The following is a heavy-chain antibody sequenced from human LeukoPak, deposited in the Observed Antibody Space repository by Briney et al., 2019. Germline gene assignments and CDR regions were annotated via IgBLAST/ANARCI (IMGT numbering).Heavy chain of an antibody. D-gene: IGHD3-10*01. Sequence: GGSLRLSCAASGFTFSSYWMSWVRQAPGKGLEWVANIKQDGSEKYYVDSVKGRFTISRDNAKNSLYLQMNSLRAEDTAVYYCARLGYYGSGVYSDYWGQGTLVTVSS. V-gene: IGHV3-7*01. CDR2: IKQDGSEK. J-gene: IGHJ4*02. CDR1: GFTFSSYW. CDR3: ARLGYYGSGVYSDY.